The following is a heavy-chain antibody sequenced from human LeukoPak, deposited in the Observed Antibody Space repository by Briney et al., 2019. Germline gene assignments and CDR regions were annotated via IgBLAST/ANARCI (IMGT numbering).Heavy chain of an antibody. D-gene: IGHD3-10*01. CDR3: ARCHYHGSGNYVRVYSPDY. J-gene: IGHJ4*02. V-gene: IGHV1-18*01. CDR1: NYTFTNYG. Sequence: ASVKVSCKASNYTFTNYGISWVRQAPGQGLEWMGWISAYNGNTNYAQTLQGRVTMTTDTSTSTAYMELRSLRSDDTAVYYCARCHYHGSGNYVRVYSPDYWGQGTLVTVSS. CDR2: ISAYNGNT.